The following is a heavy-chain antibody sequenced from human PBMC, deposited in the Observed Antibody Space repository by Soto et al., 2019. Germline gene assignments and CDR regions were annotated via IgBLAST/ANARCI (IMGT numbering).Heavy chain of an antibody. V-gene: IGHV3-30*18. J-gene: IGHJ4*02. CDR2: IFYDGSNE. CDR1: GFTFSNFG. D-gene: IGHD3-16*01. Sequence: GGSLRLSCAASGFTFSNFGMHWVRQAPGKGLEWVAVIFYDGSNEYYADSVKGRFTISRDNAKNTLYLQLNSLRAEDTAVYFCAKEAGHHDGFFDSWGQGAPVTVSS. CDR3: AKEAGHHDGFFDS.